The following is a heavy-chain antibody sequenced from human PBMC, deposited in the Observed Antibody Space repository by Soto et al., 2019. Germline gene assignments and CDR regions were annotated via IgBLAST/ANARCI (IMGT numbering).Heavy chain of an antibody. CDR2: FSSGGGGA. CDR3: TKANRYCSGANCFTFDY. Sequence: GGSLRLSCTASGFTFSNYAMSWVRQAPGKGLEWVSTFSSGGGGAYYADSVKGRFTISRDNSKNTLSLQMNSLRAEDTAVYYCTKANRYCSGANCFTFDYWGLGTLVTVSS. V-gene: IGHV3-23*01. J-gene: IGHJ4*02. D-gene: IGHD2-15*01. CDR1: GFTFSNYA.